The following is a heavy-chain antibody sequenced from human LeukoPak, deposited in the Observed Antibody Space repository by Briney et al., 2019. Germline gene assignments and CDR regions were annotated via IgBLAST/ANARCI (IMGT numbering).Heavy chain of an antibody. J-gene: IGHJ3*02. CDR1: GFTFSSYE. D-gene: IGHD3-9*01. CDR2: ISISGSTI. Sequence: GGSLRLSCAASGFTFSSYEMNWVRQAPGKGLEWVSYISISGSTIYYADSVKGRFTISRDNAKNSLYLQMNSLRAEDTAVYYCAREFGLRYFDWLLWGAFDIWGQGTMLTVSS. V-gene: IGHV3-48*03. CDR3: AREFGLRYFDWLLWGAFDI.